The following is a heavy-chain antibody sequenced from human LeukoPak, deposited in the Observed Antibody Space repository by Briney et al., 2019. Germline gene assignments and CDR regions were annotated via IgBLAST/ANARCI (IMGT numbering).Heavy chain of an antibody. V-gene: IGHV1-8*01. Sequence: VASVKVSCKASGYTFTSYDINWVRQATGQGLEWMGWMNPNSGNTGYAQKFQGRVTMTRNTSISAAYMELRSLRSDDPALYYCARGLIYDSWSGYYRETGWFDPWGQGTLVTVSS. CDR2: MNPNSGNT. CDR3: ARGLIYDSWSGYYRETGWFDP. D-gene: IGHD3-3*01. J-gene: IGHJ5*02. CDR1: GYTFTSYD.